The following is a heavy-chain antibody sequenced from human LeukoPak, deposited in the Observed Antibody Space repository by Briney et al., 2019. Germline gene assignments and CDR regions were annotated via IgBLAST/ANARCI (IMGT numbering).Heavy chain of an antibody. CDR3: ARAMRCSYGSYYFDY. D-gene: IGHD5-18*01. V-gene: IGHV4-59*01. Sequence: PSETLSLTCTVAGGSISSYYWSCIRQPPGKVLEWVGYIYYSGSTNYNPSLKSRVTISVDTSKNQFSLKLSSVTAADTAVYYCARAMRCSYGSYYFDYWGQGTLVTVSS. CDR1: GGSISSYY. J-gene: IGHJ4*02. CDR2: IYYSGST.